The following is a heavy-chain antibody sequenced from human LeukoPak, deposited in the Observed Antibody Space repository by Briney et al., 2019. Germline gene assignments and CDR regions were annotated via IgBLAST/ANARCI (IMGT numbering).Heavy chain of an antibody. CDR1: GGTFSSYA. CDR2: IIPIFGTA. V-gene: IGHV1-69*13. CDR3: ARSPGFLEWLHPALYYYCYYMDV. D-gene: IGHD3-3*01. Sequence: GASVKVSCKASGGTFSSYAISWVRQAPGQGLEWMGGIIPIFGTANYAQKFQGRVTITADESTSTAYMELSSLRSEDTAVYYCARSPGFLEWLHPALYYYCYYMDVWGKGTTVTVSS. J-gene: IGHJ6*03.